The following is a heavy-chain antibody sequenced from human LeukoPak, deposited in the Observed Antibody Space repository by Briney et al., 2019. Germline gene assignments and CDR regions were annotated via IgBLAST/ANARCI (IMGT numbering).Heavy chain of an antibody. CDR3: ARGGKTYYDFWSGTPSPWFDP. CDR1: GGSFSGYY. V-gene: IGHV4-34*01. CDR2: INHSGST. D-gene: IGHD3-3*01. J-gene: IGHJ5*02. Sequence: SETLSLTCAVYGGSFSGYYWSWIRQPPGKGLEWIGEINHSGSTNYNPSLKSRVTISVDTSKNQFSLKLSSVTAADTAVYYCARGGKTYYDFWSGTPSPWFDPWGQGTLVTVSS.